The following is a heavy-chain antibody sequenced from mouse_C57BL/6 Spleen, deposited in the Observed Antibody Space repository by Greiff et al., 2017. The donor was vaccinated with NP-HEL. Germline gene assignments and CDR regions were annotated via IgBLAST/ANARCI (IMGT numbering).Heavy chain of an antibody. CDR2: ISSGGSYT. Sequence: EVQRVESGGDLVKPGGSLKLSCAASGFTFSSYGMSWVRQTPDQRLEWVATISSGGSYTYYPDSLKGRFTITRDNAKNTAYMQMSSLTSEDTAVCYCESVKEGAMDYWGQGTSVTVSS. J-gene: IGHJ4*01. V-gene: IGHV5-6*01. CDR1: GFTFSSYG. CDR3: ESVKEGAMDY.